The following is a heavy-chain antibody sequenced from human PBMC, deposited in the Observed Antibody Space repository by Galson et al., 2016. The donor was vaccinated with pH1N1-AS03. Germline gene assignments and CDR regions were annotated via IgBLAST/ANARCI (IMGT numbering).Heavy chain of an antibody. J-gene: IGHJ4*02. CDR3: ERAGGY. CDR2: ISSYGGST. Sequence: SLRLSCAASGFIFSNHGMHWARQAPGKGPEFVARISSYGGSTYYADSVKARFTTSRDNSKNTLYLQMDSLRVEDTAVYYCERAGGYWGQGTLVTVSS. CDR1: GFIFSNHG. V-gene: IGHV3-64*02.